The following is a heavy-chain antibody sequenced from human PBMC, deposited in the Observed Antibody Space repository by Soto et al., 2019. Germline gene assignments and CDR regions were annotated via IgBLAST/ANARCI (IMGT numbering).Heavy chain of an antibody. J-gene: IGHJ4*02. CDR1: GVTVSIYY. Sequence: GGSLRLSCAASGVTVSIYYMSWVRTAPGKGLEWVSVLYTGGSTYYADSVKGRFTISRDNSKNTLYLQMNSLRAEDTAVYYCANSYSSGWYKTSAYYWGQGTLVTVSS. CDR3: ANSYSSGWYKTSAYY. CDR2: LYTGGST. V-gene: IGHV3-53*01. D-gene: IGHD6-19*01.